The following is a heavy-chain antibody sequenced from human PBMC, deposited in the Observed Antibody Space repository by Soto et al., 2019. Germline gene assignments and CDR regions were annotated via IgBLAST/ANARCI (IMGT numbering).Heavy chain of an antibody. J-gene: IGHJ4*02. CDR3: ARGYSGYGSSHDF. CDR1: GFTFSTYT. D-gene: IGHD5-12*01. Sequence: GGSLRLSCAVSGFTFSTYTMNWVRQAPGKGLEWVSSISPSSSYIYYADSVKGRFTISRDNAKNSLYLQMNSLRAEDTAVYYCARGYSGYGSSHDFWGQGALVTVSS. CDR2: ISPSSSYI. V-gene: IGHV3-21*01.